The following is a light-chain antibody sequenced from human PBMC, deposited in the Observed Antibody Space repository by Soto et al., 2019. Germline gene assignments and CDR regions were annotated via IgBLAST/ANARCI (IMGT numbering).Light chain of an antibody. V-gene: IGKV3-20*01. CDR3: HQYGYSWT. CDR1: QSVTNSY. CDR2: GIS. J-gene: IGKJ1*01. Sequence: EVVLTQSPGTLSLFPGERATLSCRASQSVTNSYLAWYQQKPGQAPRPLIYGISNRATGIPDSFSGSGSGTDFTLTISRLEPEDFAVYYCHQYGYSWTFGQGTKVEIK.